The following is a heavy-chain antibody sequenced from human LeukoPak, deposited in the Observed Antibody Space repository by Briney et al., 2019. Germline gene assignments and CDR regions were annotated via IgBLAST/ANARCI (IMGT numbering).Heavy chain of an antibody. CDR3: AREIFEARIAAAGPGTNWFDP. D-gene: IGHD6-13*01. Sequence: GASVKVSCKASGYTFTSYYMHWVRQAPGQGLEWMGIINPSGGSTSYAQKFQGRVTMTRDTSTSTVYMELSSLRSEDTAVYYCAREIFEARIAAAGPGTNWFDPWGQGTLVTVSS. J-gene: IGHJ5*02. CDR2: INPSGGST. CDR1: GYTFTSYY. V-gene: IGHV1-46*01.